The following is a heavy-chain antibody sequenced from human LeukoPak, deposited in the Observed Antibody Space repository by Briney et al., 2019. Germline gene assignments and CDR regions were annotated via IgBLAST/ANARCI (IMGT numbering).Heavy chain of an antibody. Sequence: GGSLRLSCAASEFTLSSYAMSWVRQGPGKGLEWVSAISVSGNTYHADSVKGRFTISRDNSKNTLYLQMNSLRAEDTAVYYCARDGSSWSRFNYWGQGTLVTVSS. CDR2: ISVSGNT. D-gene: IGHD6-13*01. J-gene: IGHJ4*02. V-gene: IGHV3-23*01. CDR1: EFTLSSYA. CDR3: ARDGSSWSRFNY.